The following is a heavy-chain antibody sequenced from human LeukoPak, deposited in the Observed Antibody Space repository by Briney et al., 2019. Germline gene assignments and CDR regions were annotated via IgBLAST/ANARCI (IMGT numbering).Heavy chain of an antibody. V-gene: IGHV3-23*01. Sequence: GGSLRLSCAASGFTFSSYAMSWVRQAPGKGLEWVSAISGSGESTYYADSVKGRFTISRDNSKNTLYLQMNSLRAEDTAVYYCAKGVVVVAAKYYFDYWGQGTLVTVSS. D-gene: IGHD2-15*01. J-gene: IGHJ4*02. CDR3: AKGVVVVAAKYYFDY. CDR1: GFTFSSYA. CDR2: ISGSGEST.